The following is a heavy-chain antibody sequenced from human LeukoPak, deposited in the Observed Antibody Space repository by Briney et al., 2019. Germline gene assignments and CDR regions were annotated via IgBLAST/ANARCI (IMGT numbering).Heavy chain of an antibody. V-gene: IGHV3-66*01. CDR1: GFTASGNY. CDR2: IYSGGSK. CDR3: AGSITCDN. D-gene: IGHD3-10*01. J-gene: IGHJ4*02. Sequence: HVGSLRLSCVPSGFTASGNYMSSVRETPGRGLEWVLVIYSGGSKDYADPGKGRFTISRDNSKNTLYLKMNSLRAEDTAVYYCAGSITCDNWGQGTLVTVSS.